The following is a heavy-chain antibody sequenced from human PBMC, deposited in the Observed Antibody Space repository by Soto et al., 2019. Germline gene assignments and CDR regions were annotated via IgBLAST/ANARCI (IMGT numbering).Heavy chain of an antibody. CDR2: IYYSGRT. CDR1: GESISSSSYY. CDR3: ARQRTTVVTQAYFDH. Sequence: SETVSLTCIVSGESISSSSYYWGWIRQPPGKGLEWIGSIYYSGRTYYNPSFKSRVTISIDTSKNQFSLKLSSVTATDTAVYYCARQRTTVVTQAYFDHWGQGALVTVSS. J-gene: IGHJ4*02. V-gene: IGHV4-39*01. D-gene: IGHD2-21*02.